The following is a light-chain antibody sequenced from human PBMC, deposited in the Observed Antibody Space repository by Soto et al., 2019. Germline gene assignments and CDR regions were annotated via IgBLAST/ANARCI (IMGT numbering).Light chain of an antibody. J-gene: IGLJ1*01. CDR1: SSDVGGYNY. V-gene: IGLV2-14*01. CDR2: DVS. CDR3: SSYTSSSTLWV. Sequence: QSVLTQPASVSGSPGQSITISCTGTSSDVGGYNYVSWYQQHPGKAPKLMIYDVSNRPSGVSNRFSGSKSGNTASLTISGLQAEGEADYYCSSYTSSSTLWVFGTGTKVT.